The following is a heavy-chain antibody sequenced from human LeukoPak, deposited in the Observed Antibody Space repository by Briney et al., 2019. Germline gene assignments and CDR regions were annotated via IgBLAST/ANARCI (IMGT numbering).Heavy chain of an antibody. D-gene: IGHD3-22*01. Sequence: GASVKVSCKASGYTFTSYAISWVRQAPGQGLEWMGGIIPIFGTANYAQKFQGRVTITADESTSTAYMELSSLRSEDTAVYYCARGDRYYYDSSGYSDFDYWGQGTLVTVSS. V-gene: IGHV1-69*13. J-gene: IGHJ4*02. CDR3: ARGDRYYYDSSGYSDFDY. CDR2: IIPIFGTA. CDR1: GYTFTSYA.